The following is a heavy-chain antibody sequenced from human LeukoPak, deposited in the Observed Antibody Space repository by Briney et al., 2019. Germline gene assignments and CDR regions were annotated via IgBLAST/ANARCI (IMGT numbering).Heavy chain of an antibody. V-gene: IGHV3-11*01. CDR3: ARDLDSSSWYFVGNYFDY. Sequence: GGSLRLSCAASGFTFRDYYKSWIRQAPGKGLEWVSYISSSGSTIYYVDSVKGRFTIYRDNAKNSLYLQMNSLRAEDTAVYYCARDLDSSSWYFVGNYFDYWGQGTLVTVSS. J-gene: IGHJ4*02. D-gene: IGHD6-13*01. CDR1: GFTFRDYY. CDR2: ISSSGSTI.